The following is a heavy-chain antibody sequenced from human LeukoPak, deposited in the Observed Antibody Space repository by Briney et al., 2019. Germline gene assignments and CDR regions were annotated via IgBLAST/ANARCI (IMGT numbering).Heavy chain of an antibody. Sequence: PGGSLRLSCAASGFTFSSYAMSWVRQAPGKGLEWVSAISGSGGSTYYADSVKGRFTISRDNSKNTLYLQMNSLRAEDTAVYYCAKAPPGTMVRGVFPGDYWGQGTLVTVSS. CDR2: ISGSGGST. CDR3: AKAPPGTMVRGVFPGDY. V-gene: IGHV3-23*01. D-gene: IGHD3-10*01. J-gene: IGHJ4*02. CDR1: GFTFSSYA.